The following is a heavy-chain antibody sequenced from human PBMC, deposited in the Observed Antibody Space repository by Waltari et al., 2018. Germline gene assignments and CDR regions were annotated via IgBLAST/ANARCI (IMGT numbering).Heavy chain of an antibody. J-gene: IGHJ4*02. CDR1: GGSISSRSYY. D-gene: IGHD1-26*01. CDR3: AKYSGVPDY. Sequence: QLQLQESGPGLVKPSETLSLTCTVSGGSISSRSYYWGWLRQPPGEGLECIGSIYYSGSTYYNPSLRSRVTISVDTSKNQCSLKRSAVPAADTALYYCAKYSGVPDYWGQGTLVTVSS. V-gene: IGHV4-39*07. CDR2: IYYSGST.